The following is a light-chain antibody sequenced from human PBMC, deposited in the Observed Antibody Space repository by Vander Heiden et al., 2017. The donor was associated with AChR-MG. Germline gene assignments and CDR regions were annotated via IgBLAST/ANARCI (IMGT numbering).Light chain of an antibody. CDR3: QQRSNWPLT. CDR2: DAS. V-gene: IGKV3-11*01. J-gene: IGKJ4*01. Sequence: EIVLTQSPATLSLSPGERVTLSCRASQSVRRYLTWYQQKPGQAPRLLIYDASNRATGIPARFSGSGSGTDFTLTISSLGPEDFAVYYCQQRSNWPLTFGGGTKVEIK. CDR1: QSVRRY.